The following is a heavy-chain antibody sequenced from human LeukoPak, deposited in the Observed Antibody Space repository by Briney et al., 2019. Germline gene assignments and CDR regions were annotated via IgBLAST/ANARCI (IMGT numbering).Heavy chain of an antibody. CDR2: ISSSGGTI. D-gene: IGHD1-1*01. CDR1: GFTFSDYY. J-gene: IGHJ4*02. Sequence: PGGSLRLSCAASGFTFSDYYMSWIRQAPGKGLEWVSYISSSGGTIYYADSVKGRFTISRDNAKNSLYLQMNSLRAEDTAVYYCARDHVWNDAFDYWGQGTLVTVSS. CDR3: ARDHVWNDAFDY. V-gene: IGHV3-11*01.